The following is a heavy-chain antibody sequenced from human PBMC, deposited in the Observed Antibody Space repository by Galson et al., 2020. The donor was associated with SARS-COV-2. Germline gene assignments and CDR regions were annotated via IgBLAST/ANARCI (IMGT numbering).Heavy chain of an antibody. J-gene: IGHJ5*02. CDR2: MNPNSGNT. CDR3: ARVPRDTAMVKGFDP. CDR1: GYTFTSYD. V-gene: IGHV1-8*01. Sequence: ASVKVSCKASGYTFTSYDINWVRQATGQGLEWMGWMNPNSGNTGYAQKFQGRVTMTRNTSISTAYMELSSLRSEDTAVYYCARVPRDTAMVKGFDPWGQGTLVTVSS. D-gene: IGHD5-18*01.